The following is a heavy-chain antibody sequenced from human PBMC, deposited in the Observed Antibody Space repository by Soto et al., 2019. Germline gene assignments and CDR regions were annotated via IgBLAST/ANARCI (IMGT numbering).Heavy chain of an antibody. Sequence: WTWIRQHPGNGLEWIGYIYHSGSAYYSPSLKSRVTISVDTFKNQFSLELTSVTAADTAVYFCARDEEVNYSEYGSDHYSGLDVWGQGTTVTVSS. CDR2: IYHSGSA. V-gene: IGHV4-31*02. D-gene: IGHD4-17*01. J-gene: IGHJ6*02. CDR3: ARDEEVNYSEYGSDHYSGLDV.